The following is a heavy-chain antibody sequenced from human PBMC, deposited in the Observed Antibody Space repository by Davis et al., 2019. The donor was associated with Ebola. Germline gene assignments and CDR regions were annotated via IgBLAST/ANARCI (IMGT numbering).Heavy chain of an antibody. Sequence: ASVKVSCKASGYTFTSYGISWVRQAPGQGLEWMGWISAYNGNTNYAQKLQGRVTITTDTSTSTAYMELRSLRSDDTAVYYCARDNCSGGSCYSNFDYWGQGTLVTVSS. D-gene: IGHD2-15*01. V-gene: IGHV1-18*01. CDR1: GYTFTSYG. CDR2: ISAYNGNT. J-gene: IGHJ4*02. CDR3: ARDNCSGGSCYSNFDY.